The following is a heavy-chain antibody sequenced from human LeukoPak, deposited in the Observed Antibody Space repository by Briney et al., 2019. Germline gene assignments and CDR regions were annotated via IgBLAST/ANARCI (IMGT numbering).Heavy chain of an antibody. CDR2: IWYDGSNK. Sequence: GGSLRLSCAASGFTFSSYHMNWVRQAPGKGLEWVALIWYDGSNKYYADSVKGRFTISRDNSKNTLYLQMNSLRAEDTAVYYCARELGSSGYYPFDYWGQGTLVTVSS. CDR1: GFTFSSYH. V-gene: IGHV3-33*08. CDR3: ARELGSSGYYPFDY. J-gene: IGHJ4*02. D-gene: IGHD3-22*01.